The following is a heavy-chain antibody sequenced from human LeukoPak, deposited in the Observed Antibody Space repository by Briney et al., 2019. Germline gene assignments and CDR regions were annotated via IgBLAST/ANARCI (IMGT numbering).Heavy chain of an antibody. J-gene: IGHJ5*02. D-gene: IGHD3-16*01. V-gene: IGHV3-74*01. CDR3: ARNPIGGGWFDP. Sequence: GGSLRLSCAASGFTFSSYWMHWVRQARGKGLVWVSRINSDGSSTSYADSVKGRFTISRDNAKNTLYLQMNSLRAEDTAVYYCARNPIGGGWFDPWGQGTLVTVSS. CDR2: INSDGSST. CDR1: GFTFSSYW.